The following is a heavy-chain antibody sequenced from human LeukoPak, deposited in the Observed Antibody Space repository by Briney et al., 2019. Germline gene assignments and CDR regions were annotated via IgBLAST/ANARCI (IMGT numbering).Heavy chain of an antibody. V-gene: IGHV4-31*03. CDR2: IYYSGST. Sequence: SETLSLTCTVSGGSISSGGYYWSWIRQHPGKGLEWIGYIYYSGSTYYNPSLKSRVAISVDTSKNQFSLKLSSVTAADTAVYYCAVSVRGVIEIDYWGQGTLVTVSS. CDR3: AVSVRGVIEIDY. CDR1: GGSISSGGYY. J-gene: IGHJ4*02. D-gene: IGHD3-10*02.